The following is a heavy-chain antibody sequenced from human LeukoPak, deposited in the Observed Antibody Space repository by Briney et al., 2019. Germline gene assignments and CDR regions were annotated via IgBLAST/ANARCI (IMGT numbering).Heavy chain of an antibody. Sequence: SQTLSLTCTVSSGSISTGSYYWSWIRQHPGKGLEWIGYIYYSGITHYNPSLKSRVTISVDTSKNQFSLKLSSVTAADTAVYYCARVQQLRSVTRGQSKNWFDPWGQGTLVTVSS. CDR3: ARVQQLRSVTRGQSKNWFDP. CDR1: SGSISTGSYY. CDR2: IYYSGIT. J-gene: IGHJ5*02. V-gene: IGHV4-31*03. D-gene: IGHD1-1*01.